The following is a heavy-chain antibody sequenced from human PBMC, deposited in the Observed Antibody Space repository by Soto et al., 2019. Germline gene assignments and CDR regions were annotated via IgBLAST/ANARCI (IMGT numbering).Heavy chain of an antibody. D-gene: IGHD3-10*01. J-gene: IGHJ4*02. CDR2: IWRGCSVT. Sequence: GSLRLSCTASGFTFSDYAMAWVRQAPGKGLEWVSTIWRGCSVTYYGDSVKGRFPISRDNAKKTLFRQLNRLSAEYTATYYCAKVLSKNYYYPFDFWGQGT. CDR1: GFTFSDYA. V-gene: IGHV3-23*01. CDR3: AKVLSKNYYYPFDF.